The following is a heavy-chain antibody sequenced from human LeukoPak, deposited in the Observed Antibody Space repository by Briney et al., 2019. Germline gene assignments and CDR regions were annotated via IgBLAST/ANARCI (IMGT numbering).Heavy chain of an antibody. J-gene: IGHJ3*02. D-gene: IGHD2-2*02. V-gene: IGHV3-11*01. CDR2: ISSSGSTI. Sequence: GGSLRLSCAASGFTFSDYYMSRIRQAPGKGLEWVSYISSSGSTIYYADSVKGRFTISRDNAKNSLYLQMNSLKAEDTAVYYCARGLVVPAAILSDRFNAFDIWGQGTMVTVSS. CDR1: GFTFSDYY. CDR3: ARGLVVPAAILSDRFNAFDI.